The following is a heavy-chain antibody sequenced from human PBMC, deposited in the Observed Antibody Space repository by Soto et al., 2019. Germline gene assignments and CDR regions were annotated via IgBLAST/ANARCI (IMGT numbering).Heavy chain of an antibody. CDR3: AKAPTATLLSGPHYFDY. CDR1: AFTFSNYA. Sequence: GGSLRLSCTASAFTFSNYALNWVRQAPGEGLEWIAAIRGGGGSTYNAHPVKGRFTIVTDNSKNTLYLQTMSLRAEDTAVYDCAKAPTATLLSGPHYFDYWGQGTLVTVSS. D-gene: IGHD5-12*01. J-gene: IGHJ4*02. V-gene: IGHV3-23*01. CDR2: IRGGGGST.